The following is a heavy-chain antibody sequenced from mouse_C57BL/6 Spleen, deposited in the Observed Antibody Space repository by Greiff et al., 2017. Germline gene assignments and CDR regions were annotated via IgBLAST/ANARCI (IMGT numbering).Heavy chain of an antibody. CDR3: ARGGYYVSSFSY. J-gene: IGHJ3*01. D-gene: IGHD1-1*01. V-gene: IGHV1-55*01. CDR2: IYPGSGST. Sequence: QVQLQQPGAELVKPGASVKMSCKASGYTFTSYWITWVKQRPGQGLEWIGDIYPGSGSTNYNEKFQSKATLTVDTSSSTAYIQLSSLTSEVSAVYYCARGGYYVSSFSYWGQGTLVTVSA. CDR1: GYTFTSYW.